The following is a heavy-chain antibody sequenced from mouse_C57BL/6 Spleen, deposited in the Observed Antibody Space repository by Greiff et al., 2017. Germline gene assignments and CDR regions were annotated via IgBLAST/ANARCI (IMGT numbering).Heavy chain of an antibody. CDR1: GFSLTSYG. J-gene: IGHJ4*01. CDR3: ARGSTMVTTHLYYYAMDY. CDR2: IWSGGST. V-gene: IGHV2-2*01. D-gene: IGHD2-2*01. Sequence: VQLQESGPGLVQPSQSLSITCTVSGFSLTSYGVHWVRQSPGQGLEWLGVIWSGGSTDYNAAFISRLSISKDNSKSQVFFKMNSLQADDTAIYYCARGSTMVTTHLYYYAMDYWGQGTSVTFSS.